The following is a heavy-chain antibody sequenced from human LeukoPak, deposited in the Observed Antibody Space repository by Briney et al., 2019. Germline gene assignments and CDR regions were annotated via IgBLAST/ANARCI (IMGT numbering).Heavy chain of an antibody. D-gene: IGHD3-22*01. J-gene: IGHJ4*02. Sequence: PSGTLSLTCAVSGGSISSGGYSWSWIRQPPGKGLEWIGYIYHSGSTYYNPSLKSRVTISVDRSKNQFSLKLSSVTAADTAVYYCARARDYDSSGYYPLYFDYWGQGTLVTVSS. CDR2: IYHSGST. CDR1: GGSISSGGYS. V-gene: IGHV4-30-2*01. CDR3: ARARDYDSSGYYPLYFDY.